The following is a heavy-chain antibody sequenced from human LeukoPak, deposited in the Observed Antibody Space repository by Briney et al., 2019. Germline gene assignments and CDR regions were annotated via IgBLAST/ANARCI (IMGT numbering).Heavy chain of an antibody. D-gene: IGHD5-24*01. CDR2: FYRDGG. V-gene: IGHV3-53*01. J-gene: IGHJ6*02. CDR3: ARDRYNYGRDFYYHGADV. Sequence: PGGSLRLSCAASGLTVSGNAMSGVRQAPGKGLGFISGFYRDGGNANSVKGRFTLSRDDSKNMLDLQMNSLRAEDTAIYYCARDRYNYGRDFYYHGADVWGQGTTVIVSS. CDR1: GLTVSGNA.